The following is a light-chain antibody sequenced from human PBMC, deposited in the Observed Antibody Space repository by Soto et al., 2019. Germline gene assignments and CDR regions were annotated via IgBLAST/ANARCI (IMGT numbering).Light chain of an antibody. CDR2: GAS. CDR1: QTVSRS. V-gene: IGKV3-15*01. Sequence: EIVLTQSPGTLSLSPGERATLSCRASQTVSRSLAWYQQKPGQAPRLLIYGASTRATGIPGRFSGSGSGTDFTLTISSLQSEDFAVYYCQQYIDWPPYTFGQGTKVDIK. CDR3: QQYIDWPPYT. J-gene: IGKJ2*01.